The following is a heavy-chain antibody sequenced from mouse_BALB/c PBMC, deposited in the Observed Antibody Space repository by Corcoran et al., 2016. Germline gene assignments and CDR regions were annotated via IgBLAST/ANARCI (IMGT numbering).Heavy chain of an antibody. CDR3: AREPYAMDY. J-gene: IGHJ4*01. CDR2: INTYTGEP. Sequence: QIQLVQSGPELKKPGETVKISCKASGYTFTNYGMNWVKQAPGKGLKWMGWINTYTGEPTYSDDFKGRFAFSLETSASTAYLQINNLKNEDTTTYFCAREPYAMDYWGQGTSVTVSS. CDR1: GYTFTNYG. V-gene: IGHV9-3-1*01.